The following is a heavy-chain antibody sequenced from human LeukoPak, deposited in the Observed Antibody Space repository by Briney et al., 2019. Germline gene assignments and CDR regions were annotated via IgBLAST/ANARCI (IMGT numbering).Heavy chain of an antibody. D-gene: IGHD3-9*01. CDR2: VIPIFSTA. J-gene: IGHJ4*02. Sequence: ASVKVSCKASGGTFSNYAIGWVRQAPGQGLEWMGGVIPIFSTANYAQKFQGRVTITADKSTSTAYMELSSLRSEDTAVYYCARAYYDILTGYPGPLVYWGQGTLVTVSS. CDR3: ARAYYDILTGYPGPLVY. V-gene: IGHV1-69*06. CDR1: GGTFSNYA.